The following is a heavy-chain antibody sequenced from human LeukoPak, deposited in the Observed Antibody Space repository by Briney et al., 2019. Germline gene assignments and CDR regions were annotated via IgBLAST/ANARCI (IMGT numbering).Heavy chain of an antibody. J-gene: IGHJ4*02. V-gene: IGHV3-15*01. CDR3: TTDTAFYGVYEGDY. D-gene: IGHD4-17*01. Sequence: GGSLRLSCAASGFTFSNAWMSWVRQAPGKGLEWVGRIKSKTDGGTTDYAAPVKGRFTISRDDSKNTLYLQMNSRKTEDTAVYYCTTDTAFYGVYEGDYWGQGTLVTVSS. CDR2: IKSKTDGGTT. CDR1: GFTFSNAW.